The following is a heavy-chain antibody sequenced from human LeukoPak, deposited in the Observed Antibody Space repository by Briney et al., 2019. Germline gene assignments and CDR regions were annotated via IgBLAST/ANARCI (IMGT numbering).Heavy chain of an antibody. CDR2: INHSGST. CDR3: ARTADSSSSGDY. J-gene: IGHJ4*02. D-gene: IGHD6-6*01. Sequence: PSETLSLTCAVYGGSFSGYYWSWIRQPPGKGLEWIGEINHSGSTNYNPSLKSRVTISVDTSKNQFSLKLSSVTAADTAVYYCARTADSSSSGDYWGQGTLVTVSS. CDR1: GGSFSGYY. V-gene: IGHV4-34*01.